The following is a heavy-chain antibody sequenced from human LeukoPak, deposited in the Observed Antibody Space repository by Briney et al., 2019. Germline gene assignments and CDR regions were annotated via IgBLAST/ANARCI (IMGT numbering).Heavy chain of an antibody. V-gene: IGHV4-59*01. D-gene: IGHD6-6*01. CDR1: GGSFSPYY. CDR3: ARETREGSSSEIDY. Sequence: SETLSLTCTVSGGSFSPYYWSWIRQPPGKGLEWIGYIYYSGSTNYNPSLKSRVTISVDTSKNQFSLKLSSVTAADTAVYYCARETREGSSSEIDYWGQGTLVTVSS. J-gene: IGHJ4*02. CDR2: IYYSGST.